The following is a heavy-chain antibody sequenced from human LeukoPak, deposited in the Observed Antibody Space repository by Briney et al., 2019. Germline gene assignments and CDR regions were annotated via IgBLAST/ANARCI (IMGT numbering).Heavy chain of an antibody. CDR2: ISSSSSTI. J-gene: IGHJ6*03. V-gene: IGHV3-48*01. Sequence: GGSLRLSCAASGFTFSSYSMNWVSQAPGKGRGWVSYISSSSSTIYYADSVKGRFTISRDNAKNSLYLQMNSLRAEDTAVYYCASIGTGGSSSYYYMDVWGKGTTVTVSS. CDR3: ASIGTGGSSSYYYMDV. D-gene: IGHD1-26*01. CDR1: GFTFSSYS.